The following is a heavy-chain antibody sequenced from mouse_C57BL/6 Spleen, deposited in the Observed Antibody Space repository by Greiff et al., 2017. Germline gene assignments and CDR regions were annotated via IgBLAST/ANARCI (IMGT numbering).Heavy chain of an antibody. CDR2: IWWDDDK. J-gene: IGHJ2*01. D-gene: IGHD1-1*02. Sequence: QVTLKVSGPGILQPSQSLSLSCSFSGFSLSTFGMGVVWIRQPPGKGLECLVHIWWDDDKYYNPALKSRPTISEDTSKNQVVLKIANVDTADTATYYCARAPVGSFYVGYWGQGTTLAVSS. V-gene: IGHV8-8*01. CDR3: ARAPVGSFYVGY. CDR1: GFSLSTFGMG.